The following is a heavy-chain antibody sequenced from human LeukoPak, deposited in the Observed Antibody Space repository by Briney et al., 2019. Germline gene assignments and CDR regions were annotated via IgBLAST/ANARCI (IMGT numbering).Heavy chain of an antibody. CDR3: ARGRGSSWYYFGS. Sequence: TSETLSLTCTVSGGSISSYYWSWVRQPAGKGLEWIGRIYASGNTNYNPSLKGRVTMTVDTSKNQFSLNLSSVTAADTAVYYCARGRGSSWYYFGSWGQGTLVTVSS. V-gene: IGHV4-4*07. D-gene: IGHD6-13*01. CDR1: GGSISSYY. J-gene: IGHJ4*02. CDR2: IYASGNT.